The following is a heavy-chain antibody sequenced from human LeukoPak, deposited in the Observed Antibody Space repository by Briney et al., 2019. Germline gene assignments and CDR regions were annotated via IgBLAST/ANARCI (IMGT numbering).Heavy chain of an antibody. J-gene: IGHJ4*02. V-gene: IGHV3-30*02. Sequence: GGSLRLSCAASGFTFSSYGMHWVRQAPGKGLEWVAFIRYDGSNKYYADSVKGRFTISRDNSKNTLYLQMNSLRAEDTAVYYCAKDRERLWFGELIDYWGQGTLVTVSS. CDR2: IRYDGSNK. D-gene: IGHD3-10*01. CDR1: GFTFSSYG. CDR3: AKDRERLWFGELIDY.